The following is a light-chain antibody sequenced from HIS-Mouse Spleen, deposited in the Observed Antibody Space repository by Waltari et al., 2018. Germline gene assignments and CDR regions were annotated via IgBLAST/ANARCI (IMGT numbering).Light chain of an antibody. V-gene: IGLV2-14*03. Sequence: QSALTQPASVSGSPGQSITISCTGPSSAVGGYNYFSWYQQHPGKAPKLMIYDVSNRPSGVSNRFSGSKSGNTASLTISGLQAEDEADYYCSSYTSSSFNVVFGGGTKLTVL. CDR1: SSAVGGYNY. J-gene: IGLJ2*01. CDR2: DVS. CDR3: SSYTSSSFNVV.